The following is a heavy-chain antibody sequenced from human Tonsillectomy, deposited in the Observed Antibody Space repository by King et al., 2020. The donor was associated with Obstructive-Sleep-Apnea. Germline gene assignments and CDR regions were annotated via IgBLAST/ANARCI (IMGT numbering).Heavy chain of an antibody. CDR2: IYYSGRT. V-gene: IGHV4-59*01. CDR3: ARRGQLWADPFDY. Sequence: QLQESGPGLVKPSETLSLTCTVSGGSISSYYWSWIRQPPGKGLQWIGYIYYSGRTNYNPSLKSRVTISVDTSKNQFSLKLSSVTAADTAVYYCARRGQLWADPFDYWGQGTPVTVSS. D-gene: IGHD5-18*01. CDR1: GGSISSYY. J-gene: IGHJ4*02.